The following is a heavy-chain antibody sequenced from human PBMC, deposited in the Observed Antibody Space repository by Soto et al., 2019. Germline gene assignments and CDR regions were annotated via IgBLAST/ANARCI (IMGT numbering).Heavy chain of an antibody. CDR3: ASGASRWYPYFFDS. V-gene: IGHV1-69*01. CDR2: IIPYYNTL. D-gene: IGHD6-13*01. CDR1: EGTFNSYA. J-gene: IGHJ4*02. Sequence: QAQVVQSGAEVRKPGSSVKLSCKASEGTFNSYAIAWVRQAPGQGLEWMGGIIPYYNTLNYAQKFQDRVTITADDSTNTVYMELSSLKSDDTAVYFCASGASRWYPYFFDSWAQGTLVTVSS.